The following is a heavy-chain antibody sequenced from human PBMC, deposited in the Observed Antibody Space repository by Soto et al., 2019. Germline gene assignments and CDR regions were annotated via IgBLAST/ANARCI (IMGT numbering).Heavy chain of an antibody. Sequence: SGPTLVNPTQTLTLTCTFSGFSLSTSGMCVSWIRQPPGKALEWLARIDWDDDKYYSTSLKTRLTISKDTSKNQVVLTMTNMDPVDTATYYCARYSVALYCHYIGTDVWGTGTMVTVSS. CDR2: IDWDDDK. V-gene: IGHV2-70*11. J-gene: IGHJ6*04. CDR1: GFSLSTSGMC. D-gene: IGHD2-21*01. CDR3: ARYSVALYCHYIGTDV.